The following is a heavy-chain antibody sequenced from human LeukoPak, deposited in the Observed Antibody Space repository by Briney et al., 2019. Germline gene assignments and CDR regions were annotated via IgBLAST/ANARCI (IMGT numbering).Heavy chain of an antibody. CDR1: GYTFTSYY. CDR3: ARDQSGEWELLSGWWFDP. J-gene: IGHJ5*02. D-gene: IGHD1-26*01. Sequence: AASVKVSCKASGYTFTSYYMHWVRQAPGQGLEWMGIINPSGGSTNYAQKLQGRVTVTRDMSTSTVYMELSNLRSEDTAVYYCARDQSGEWELLSGWWFDPWGQGTLVTVSS. V-gene: IGHV1-46*01. CDR2: INPSGGST.